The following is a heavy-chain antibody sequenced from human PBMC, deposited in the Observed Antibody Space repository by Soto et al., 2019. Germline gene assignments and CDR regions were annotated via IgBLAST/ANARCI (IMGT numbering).Heavy chain of an antibody. J-gene: IGHJ5*02. Sequence: ASVKVSCKASGYTFTSYDINWVRQATGQGLEWMGWMNPNSGNTGYAQKFQGRVTITRDTSGSTAYMELSSLRSEDTAVYYCARNLSGRWRRPLLELWFGHWGPGTLVTVSS. D-gene: IGHD3-10*01. CDR2: MNPNSGNT. CDR1: GYTFTSYD. V-gene: IGHV1-8*01. CDR3: ARNLSGRWRRPLLELWFGH.